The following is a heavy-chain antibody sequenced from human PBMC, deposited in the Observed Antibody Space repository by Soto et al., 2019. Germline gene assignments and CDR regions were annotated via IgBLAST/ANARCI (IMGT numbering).Heavy chain of an antibody. J-gene: IGHJ6*02. Sequence: QVQLQQWGAGPLKPSETLSLTCAVYGGSFSGYYWSWIRQPPGKGLEWIGEINHSGSTNYNPSLKSRVTISVDTSKNQFSLKLSSVTAADTAVYYCASRIAVAGTSRYYYYYYGMDVWGQGTTVTVSS. D-gene: IGHD6-19*01. V-gene: IGHV4-34*01. CDR2: INHSGST. CDR1: GGSFSGYY. CDR3: ASRIAVAGTSRYYYYYYGMDV.